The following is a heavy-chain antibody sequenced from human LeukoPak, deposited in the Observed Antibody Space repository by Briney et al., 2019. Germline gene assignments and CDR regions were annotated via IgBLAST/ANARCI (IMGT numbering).Heavy chain of an antibody. CDR1: GFTFSNYG. Sequence: GGSLRLSCAASGFTFSNYGMHWVRQAPGKGLEWVAFIRYDGSNKYYADSVKGRFTISRDNSKNTLYLQMTSLRAEDTAVYYCAKDLYDFWSGYPGAFDIWGQGTMVTVSS. J-gene: IGHJ3*02. CDR2: IRYDGSNK. CDR3: AKDLYDFWSGYPGAFDI. D-gene: IGHD3-3*01. V-gene: IGHV3-30*02.